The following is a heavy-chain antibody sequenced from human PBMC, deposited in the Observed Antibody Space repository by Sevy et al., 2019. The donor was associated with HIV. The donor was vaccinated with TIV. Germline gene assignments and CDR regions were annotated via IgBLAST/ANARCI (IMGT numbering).Heavy chain of an antibody. CDR1: GFTFSKYS. CDR3: AKDLAGPGRRYFDY. CDR2: FSFGCGRI. V-gene: IGHV3-23*01. Sequence: GGSLRLSCEASGFTFSKYSMSWVRQAPGKGLEWVSTFSFGCGRINYADSVKGRFTISRDDSKNTLYLQMNSLRAEDTAVYYCAKDLAGPGRRYFDYWGQGTLVTVSS. J-gene: IGHJ4*02. D-gene: IGHD6-13*01.